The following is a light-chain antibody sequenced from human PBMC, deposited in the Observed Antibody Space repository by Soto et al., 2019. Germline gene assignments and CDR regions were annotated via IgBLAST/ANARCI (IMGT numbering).Light chain of an antibody. J-gene: IGKJ1*01. CDR1: QSVSSY. V-gene: IGKV3-20*01. Sequence: EIVLTQSPATLSLSPGERATLSCRASQSVSSYLAWYQQKPGQAPRLLIYDASNRATGIPARFSGSGSGTDFTLTINRLEPEDFAVYFCQQYGSSPQTFGQGTRWIS. CDR2: DAS. CDR3: QQYGSSPQT.